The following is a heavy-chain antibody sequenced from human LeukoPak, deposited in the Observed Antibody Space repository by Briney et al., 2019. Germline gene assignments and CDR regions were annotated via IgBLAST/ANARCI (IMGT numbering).Heavy chain of an antibody. Sequence: GGSLRLSCAASGFTFSSYSMNWVRQAPGKGLEWVSSISSSSSYIYYADSVKGRFTISRDNAKNSLYLQMNSLRAEDTAVYYCASYSNGGGDYWGQGTLVTVSS. CDR3: ASYSNGGGDY. D-gene: IGHD4-11*01. V-gene: IGHV3-21*01. CDR2: ISSSSSYI. J-gene: IGHJ4*02. CDR1: GFTFSSYS.